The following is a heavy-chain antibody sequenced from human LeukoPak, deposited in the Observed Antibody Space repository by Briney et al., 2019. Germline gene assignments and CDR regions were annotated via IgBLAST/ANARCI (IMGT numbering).Heavy chain of an antibody. CDR1: GVAINDYY. D-gene: IGHD2-21*01. J-gene: IGHJ4*02. Sequence: PSETLSLTCGVFGVAINDYYWSWIRQSPGKGLEWIGEISHTEGTRYNPSLESRVTMSVGTSENQLSLKLIFVTAADTAVYYCARIRCGHSGSVCYNHWGLGTLVTVSS. CDR2: ISHTEGT. V-gene: IGHV4-34*01. CDR3: ARIRCGHSGSVCYNH.